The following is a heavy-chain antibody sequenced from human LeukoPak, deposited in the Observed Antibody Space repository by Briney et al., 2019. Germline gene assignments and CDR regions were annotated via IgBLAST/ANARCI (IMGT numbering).Heavy chain of an antibody. J-gene: IGHJ4*02. V-gene: IGHV3-23*01. CDR1: EFTFSTYA. D-gene: IGHD2-2*01. Sequence: GGSLRLFCAASEFTFSTYAMSWVRQAPGKGLEWVSAISGSGGSTYYAVSVKGRFTISRDNSKNTLYLQMNSLRAEDTAVYYCAKGYQLVSYFDYWGQGTLVTVSS. CDR3: AKGYQLVSYFDY. CDR2: ISGSGGST.